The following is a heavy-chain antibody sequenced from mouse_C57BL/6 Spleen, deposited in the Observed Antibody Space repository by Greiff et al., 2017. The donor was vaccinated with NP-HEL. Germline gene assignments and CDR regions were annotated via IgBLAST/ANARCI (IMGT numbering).Heavy chain of an antibody. CDR2: IDPSDSYT. J-gene: IGHJ3*01. Sequence: QVQLQQPGAELVRPGTSVKLSCKASGYTFTSYWMHWVKQRPGQGLEWIGVIDPSDSYTNYNQKFKGKATLTVDTSSSTAYMQLSSLTSEDSAVYYCARRNGLDDYDGDDGAWFAYWGQGTLVTVSA. CDR3: ARRNGLDDYDGDDGAWFAY. D-gene: IGHD2-4*01. CDR1: GYTFTSYW. V-gene: IGHV1-59*01.